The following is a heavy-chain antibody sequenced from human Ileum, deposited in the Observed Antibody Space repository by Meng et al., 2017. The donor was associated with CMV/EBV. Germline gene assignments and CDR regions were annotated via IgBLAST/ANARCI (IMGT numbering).Heavy chain of an antibody. D-gene: IGHD1-7*01. CDR3: ARLNFDNWFDS. Sequence: CSVSGGSTSSGGFYWRWIRQHPGGGLEWIGYTYYSGAAYYNPPLKSRITMSVDTSKNQFSLRLSSVTAADTAVYYCARLNFDNWFDSWGQGTLVTVSS. V-gene: IGHV4-31*03. CDR2: TYYSGAA. J-gene: IGHJ5*01. CDR1: GGSTSSGGFY.